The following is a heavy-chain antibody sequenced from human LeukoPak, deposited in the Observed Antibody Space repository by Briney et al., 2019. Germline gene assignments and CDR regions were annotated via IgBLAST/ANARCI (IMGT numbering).Heavy chain of an antibody. J-gene: IGHJ5*02. V-gene: IGHV3-33*08. CDR1: GFTFSSYG. Sequence: GRSLRLSCAASGFTFSSYGMHWVRQAPGKGLEWVAVIWYDGSNKYYADSVKGRFTISRDNSKNTLSLQMNSLRAQDTAVYYCARSLERDYHGSNYYMNNWFDPWGQGTLVTVSS. CDR2: IWYDGSNK. CDR3: ARSLERDYHGSNYYMNNWFDP. D-gene: IGHD3-10*01.